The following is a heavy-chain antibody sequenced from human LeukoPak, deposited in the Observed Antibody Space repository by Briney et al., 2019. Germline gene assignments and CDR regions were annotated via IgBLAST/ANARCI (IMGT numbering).Heavy chain of an antibody. J-gene: IGHJ5*02. CDR3: AGVTLGNWFDP. CDR1: GGSISSYY. CDR2: IYYSGST. V-gene: IGHV4-59*01. Sequence: SETLSLTCTVSGGSISSYYWSWMRQPPGKGLEWIGYIYYSGSTNYNTSLKSRVTISVDTSKNQFSLKLSSVTAADTAVYYCAGVTLGNWFDPWGQGTLVTVSS. D-gene: IGHD5-18*01.